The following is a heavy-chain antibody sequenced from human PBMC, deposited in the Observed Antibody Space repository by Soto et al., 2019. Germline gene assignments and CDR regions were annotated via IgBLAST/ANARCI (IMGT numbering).Heavy chain of an antibody. CDR1: GYTFTSYG. Sequence: ASVKVSCKASGYTFTSYGISWVRQAPGQGLEWMGWISAYNGNTNYAQKLQGRVTMTTDTSTSTAYMELRSLRSDDTAVYYCARICSSNSCYYYYGMDVWGQGTTVTVSS. CDR2: ISAYNGNT. V-gene: IGHV1-18*04. D-gene: IGHD2-2*01. CDR3: ARICSSNSCYYYYGMDV. J-gene: IGHJ6*02.